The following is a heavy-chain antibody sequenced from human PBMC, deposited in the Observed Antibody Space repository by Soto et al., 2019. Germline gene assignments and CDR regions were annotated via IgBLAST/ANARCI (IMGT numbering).Heavy chain of an antibody. CDR1: GGSFSGYY. CDR2: INHDGIP. J-gene: IGHJ4*02. V-gene: IGHV4-34*02. Sequence: QVQLQQWGAGLLKPSETLSLTCAVYGGSFSGYYWSWIRQPPGKGLEWIGEINHDGIPNYNPSFKSGVIMSVDTSTNQFSLKVSSVTAADTAVYFCARGQWSDRFLNWGQGTLLTVSS. CDR3: ARGQWSDRFLN. D-gene: IGHD2-15*01.